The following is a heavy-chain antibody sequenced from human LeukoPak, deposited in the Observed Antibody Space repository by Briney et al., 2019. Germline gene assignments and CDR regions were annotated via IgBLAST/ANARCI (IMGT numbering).Heavy chain of an antibody. V-gene: IGHV4-59*01. Sequence: SETLSLTCTVSGGSISSYYWSWIRQPPGKGLEWIGYIYYSGSTNYNPSLKSRVTISVDTSKNQFSLKLSSVTAADTAVYYCARVPAVAAYADYWGQGTLVTASS. D-gene: IGHD6-19*01. CDR1: GGSISSYY. J-gene: IGHJ4*02. CDR3: ARVPAVAAYADY. CDR2: IYYSGST.